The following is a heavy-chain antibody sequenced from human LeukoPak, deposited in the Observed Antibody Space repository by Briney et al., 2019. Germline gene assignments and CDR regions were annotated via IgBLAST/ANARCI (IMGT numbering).Heavy chain of an antibody. CDR2: ISSSGNHI. J-gene: IGHJ4*02. V-gene: IGHV3-21*01. CDR1: GFTFSSYW. D-gene: IGHD2-2*01. Sequence: GGSLRLSCAASGFTFSSYWMHWVRQAQGGGGGWVSSISSSGNHIYYEDSVKGRFTISRDNAQNSLYLQMNSLRAEHTAVYYCARDTYCTNTTCPIGDHFDYWGQGTLVTVSS. CDR3: ARDTYCTNTTCPIGDHFDY.